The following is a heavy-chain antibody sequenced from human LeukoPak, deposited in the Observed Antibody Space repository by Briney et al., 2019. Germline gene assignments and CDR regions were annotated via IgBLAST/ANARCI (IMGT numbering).Heavy chain of an antibody. J-gene: IGHJ4*02. D-gene: IGHD3-22*01. CDR1: GFTFSSYS. CDR2: ISSSSSYI. CDR3: ARDGRRYYDSSGYYLDY. Sequence: GGSLRLSFAASGFTFSSYSRNWFRQAPGKGLKWFSSISSSSSYIYYADSVKGRFTISRDNAKNSLYLQMNSLRAEDTAVYYCARDGRRYYDSSGYYLDYWGQGTLVTVSS. V-gene: IGHV3-21*01.